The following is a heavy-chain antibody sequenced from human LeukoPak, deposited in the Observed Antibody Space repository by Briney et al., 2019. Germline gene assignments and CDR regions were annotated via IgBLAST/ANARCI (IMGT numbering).Heavy chain of an antibody. J-gene: IGHJ4*02. Sequence: GGSLRLSCAASGFRVSDYVMTWVRQAPGKGLEWVSGISGSVGSTYYIDSVKGRFTISRDNSKNTLYLQMNSLRAEDTAVYYCAKDVAAAGTSFDYWGQGTLVTVSS. CDR1: GFRVSDYV. D-gene: IGHD6-13*01. CDR3: AKDVAAAGTSFDY. V-gene: IGHV3-23*01. CDR2: ISGSVGST.